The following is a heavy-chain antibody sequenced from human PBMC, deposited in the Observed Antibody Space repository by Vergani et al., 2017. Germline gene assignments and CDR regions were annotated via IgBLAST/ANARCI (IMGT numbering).Heavy chain of an antibody. V-gene: IGHV3-66*02. J-gene: IGHJ4*01. CDR3: TRSECSGTTCYGHYFDL. CDR1: GFRFREHG. CDR2: IKSDGRT. Sequence: VQLLESGGGSVQPGESLRLSCVASGFRFREHGMNWVRQAPGKGLEWVSVIKSDGRTSYAESVRGRFTISRDTSRNAVYLQMNILRVEDTGVYYCTRSECSGTTCYGHYFDLWGHGILVTVSS. D-gene: IGHD2-15*01.